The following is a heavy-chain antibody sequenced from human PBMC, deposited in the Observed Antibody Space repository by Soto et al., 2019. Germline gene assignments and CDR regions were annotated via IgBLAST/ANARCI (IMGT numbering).Heavy chain of an antibody. V-gene: IGHV4-38-2*01. Sequence: SETLSLTCAVCGYSISSGYYWGWIRQPPGKGLEWIGIIYHSVSTYYNPSLKSRVTISLDTSKNQFSLKLSSVTAADTAVYYCARAYCGGGSCYEAYCGQRTLVTVSS. J-gene: IGHJ4*02. D-gene: IGHD2-15*01. CDR3: ARAYCGGGSCYEAY. CDR2: IYHSVST. CDR1: GYSISSGYY.